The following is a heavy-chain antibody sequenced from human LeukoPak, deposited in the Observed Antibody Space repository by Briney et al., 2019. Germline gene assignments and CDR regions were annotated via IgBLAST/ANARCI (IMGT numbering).Heavy chain of an antibody. D-gene: IGHD3-22*01. CDR3: AKDWTNYYDSSGYSPGDY. CDR2: ISGSGGST. CDR1: GFTCSSYA. J-gene: IGHJ4*02. V-gene: IGHV3-23*01. Sequence: PGGSLRLSCAASGFTCSSYAMSWVRQAPGKGLEWVSAISGSGGSTYYADSVKGRFTISRDNSKNTLYLQMNSLRAEDTAVYYCAKDWTNYYDSSGYSPGDYWGQGTLVTVSS.